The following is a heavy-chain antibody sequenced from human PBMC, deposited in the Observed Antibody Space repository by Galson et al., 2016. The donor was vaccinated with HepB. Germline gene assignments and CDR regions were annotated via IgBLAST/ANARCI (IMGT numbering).Heavy chain of an antibody. CDR3: ARGTRFSFKWSFDS. CDR1: DDSIMTYY. J-gene: IGHJ4*02. CDR2: THSSGNT. D-gene: IGHD2-15*01. Sequence: ETLSLTCDVSDDSIMTYYWSWIRQSPGKGLEWIGYTHSSGNTKYNPSLRSRVTMSLDTSRSRFSLNLRSVTAADTAVYFCARGTRFSFKWSFDSWGQGALVTVSS. V-gene: IGHV4-59*13.